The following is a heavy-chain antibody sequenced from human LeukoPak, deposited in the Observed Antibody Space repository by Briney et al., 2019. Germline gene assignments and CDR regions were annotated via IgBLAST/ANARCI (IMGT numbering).Heavy chain of an antibody. D-gene: IGHD2-15*01. V-gene: IGHV3-7*01. CDR3: ARTFVGYCSASTCYYFDY. Sequence: GGSLRLSCAASGFTSSINWMSWVRQAPGKGLEWVASIKQDGSVKYYVDSVKGRFTISRDNAKNSLYLQMNSLRAEDTAVYYCARTFVGYCSASTCYYFDYWGQGTLVTVFS. CDR2: IKQDGSVK. CDR1: GFTSSINW. J-gene: IGHJ4*02.